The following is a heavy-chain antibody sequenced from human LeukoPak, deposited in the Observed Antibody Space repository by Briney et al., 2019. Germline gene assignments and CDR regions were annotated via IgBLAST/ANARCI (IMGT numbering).Heavy chain of an antibody. J-gene: IGHJ4*02. Sequence: SVKVSCKASVGTFSSYAISWVRQAPGQGLEWVGRIIPILCIANYAQKFQGRVTITADKSTGTAYMELSSLRSEDTAVYYCARVDSRYSCGPTERVFENWGQGTLVTVSS. CDR2: IIPILCIA. CDR3: ARVDSRYSCGPTERVFEN. D-gene: IGHD6-19*01. CDR1: VGTFSSYA. V-gene: IGHV1-69*04.